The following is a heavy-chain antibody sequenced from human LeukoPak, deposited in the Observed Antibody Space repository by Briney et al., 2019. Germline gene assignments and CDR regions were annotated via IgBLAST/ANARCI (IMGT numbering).Heavy chain of an antibody. D-gene: IGHD3-10*01. J-gene: IGHJ4*02. V-gene: IGHV4-59*01. CDR1: GGSFGGYY. CDR2: IYYSGST. CDR3: ARALWFGELYYFDY. Sequence: PSETLSLTCAVYGGSFGGYYWSWIRQPPGKGLEWIGYIYYSGSTNYNPSLKSRVTISVDTSKNQFSLKLSSVTAADTAVYYCARALWFGELYYFDYWGQGTLVTVSS.